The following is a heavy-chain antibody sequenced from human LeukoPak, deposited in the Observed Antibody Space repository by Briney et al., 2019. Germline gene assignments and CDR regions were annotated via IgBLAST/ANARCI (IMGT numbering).Heavy chain of an antibody. J-gene: IGHJ5*02. CDR2: IMPLFGTA. CDR3: ARDVHGDYGSGWFDP. CDR1: GGTFNNSA. Sequence: SVKVSCKTSGGTFNNSAISRVRQAPGQGLEWLGGIMPLFGTAGYAQKFQGRVTITKDESTRTVYLELTSLTSDDTAVYYCARDVHGDYGSGWFDPWGQGTLVSVSS. D-gene: IGHD4-17*01. V-gene: IGHV1-69*05.